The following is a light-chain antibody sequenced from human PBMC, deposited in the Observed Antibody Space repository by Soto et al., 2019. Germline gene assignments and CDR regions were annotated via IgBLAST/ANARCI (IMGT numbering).Light chain of an antibody. Sequence: DIVMTQSPDSLALSLGERATINCKSSQTVLDSSNNKNYLAWYQQKPGQPPKLLIYWASTRESGVPDRFSGSVSETDFTLTISSLQAEDVALYYCQQFYRSPWTFCQGTKVEIK. V-gene: IGKV4-1*01. CDR3: QQFYRSPWT. CDR1: QTVLDSSNNKNY. J-gene: IGKJ1*01. CDR2: WAS.